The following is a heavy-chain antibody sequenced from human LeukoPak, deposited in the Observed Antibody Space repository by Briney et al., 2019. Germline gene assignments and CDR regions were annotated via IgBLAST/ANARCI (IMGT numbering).Heavy chain of an antibody. D-gene: IGHD3-3*01. CDR2: IKQDGSEK. Sequence: PGGSLRLSCAASGFTFSSYAMSWVRQAPGKGLEWVANIKQDGSEKYYVDSVKGRFTISRDNAKNSLYLQMNSLRAEDTAVYYCARLYYDFWSGYWEPNFDYWGQGTLVTVSS. V-gene: IGHV3-7*01. J-gene: IGHJ4*02. CDR3: ARLYYDFWSGYWEPNFDY. CDR1: GFTFSSYA.